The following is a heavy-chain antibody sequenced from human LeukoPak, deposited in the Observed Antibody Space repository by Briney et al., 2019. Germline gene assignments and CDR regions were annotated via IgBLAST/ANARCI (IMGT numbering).Heavy chain of an antibody. Sequence: SETLSLTCAVYGGSFSGYYWSWIRQPPGKGLEWIGEINHSGSTNYNPSLKSRVTISVDTSKNQFSLKLSSVTAADTAVYYCARDGCGGSCFHYYYYYMDVWGKGTTVTISS. CDR3: ARDGCGGSCFHYYYYYMDV. V-gene: IGHV4-34*01. CDR2: INHSGST. J-gene: IGHJ6*03. D-gene: IGHD2-15*01. CDR1: GGSFSGYY.